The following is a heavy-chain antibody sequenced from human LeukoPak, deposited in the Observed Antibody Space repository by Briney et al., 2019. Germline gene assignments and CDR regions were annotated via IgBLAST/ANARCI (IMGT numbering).Heavy chain of an antibody. CDR3: ARGGYYYDSSGYYRFDY. J-gene: IGHJ4*02. CDR2: IYTSGST. V-gene: IGHV4-4*07. CDR1: GGSISSYY. Sequence: SETLSLTCTVSGGSISSYYWSWIRQPAGKGLEWIGRIYTSGSTNYNPSLKSRVTMSVDTSKNQFPLKLSPVTAADTAVYYCARGGYYYDSSGYYRFDYWGQGTLVTVSS. D-gene: IGHD3-22*01.